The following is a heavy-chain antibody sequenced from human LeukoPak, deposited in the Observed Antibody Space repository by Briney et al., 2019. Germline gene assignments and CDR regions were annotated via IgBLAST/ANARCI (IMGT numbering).Heavy chain of an antibody. V-gene: IGHV3-20*04. CDR3: ARQRRTGYSLDY. CDR2: INWKGGST. Sequence: GGSLRLSCAASGFTFDDYGMSWVRQAPGKGLERVSGINWKGGSTGYADSVKGRFTISRDNAKNSLYLQMNSLRAEDTALYYCARQRRTGYSLDYWGQGTLVTVSS. J-gene: IGHJ4*02. D-gene: IGHD6-13*01. CDR1: GFTFDDYG.